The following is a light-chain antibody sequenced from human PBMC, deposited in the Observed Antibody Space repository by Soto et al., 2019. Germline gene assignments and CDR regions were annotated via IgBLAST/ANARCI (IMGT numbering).Light chain of an antibody. J-gene: IGKJ5*01. Sequence: EVVLTQSPATLSLSAGERASLSCRPSQDVGSLIAWYQQKPGQPPRLLIYDASNRATGIPARFSGSGSGTDFVLTISSLEPEDFAVYYCHQRRSWPITFGQGTRLEIK. CDR1: QDVGSL. CDR2: DAS. V-gene: IGKV3-11*01. CDR3: HQRRSWPIT.